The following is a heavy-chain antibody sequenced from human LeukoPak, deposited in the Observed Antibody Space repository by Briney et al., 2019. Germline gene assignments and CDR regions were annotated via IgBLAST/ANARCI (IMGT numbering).Heavy chain of an antibody. CDR1: GDSISSYY. CDR2: IYYTGST. Sequence: SSETLSLTCTVSGDSISSYYWSWIRQPPGKGLEWIGYIYYTGSTNYNPSLKSRVTISVDTSKNQFSLNLSSVSAADTAVYYCARVVVAAGSNWFDSWGQGTLVTVSS. D-gene: IGHD2-15*01. CDR3: ARVVVAAGSNWFDS. J-gene: IGHJ5*01. V-gene: IGHV4-59*01.